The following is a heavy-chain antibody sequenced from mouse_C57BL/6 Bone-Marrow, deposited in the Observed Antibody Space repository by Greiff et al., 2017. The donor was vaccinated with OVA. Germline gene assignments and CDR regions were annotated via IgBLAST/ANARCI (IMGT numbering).Heavy chain of an antibody. D-gene: IGHD4-1*02. CDR2: IDPSDSYT. CDR3: ARSNWDVAY. Sequence: VQLQQPGAELVRPGTSVKLSCKASGYTFTSYWMHWVKQRPGQGLEWIGVIDPSDSYTNYNQKFKGKATLTVDTSSSTAYMQLSSLTSEEAAVYYCARSNWDVAYWGQGTLVTVSA. J-gene: IGHJ3*01. CDR1: GYTFTSYW. V-gene: IGHV1-59*01.